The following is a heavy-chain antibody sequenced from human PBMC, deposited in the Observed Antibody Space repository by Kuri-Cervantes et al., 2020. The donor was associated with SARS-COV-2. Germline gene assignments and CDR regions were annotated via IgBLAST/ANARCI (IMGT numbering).Heavy chain of an antibody. J-gene: IGHJ3*02. Sequence: ASVKVSCKASGYTFTGYYMHWVRQAPGQGLEWMGWINPNSGGTNYAQKFQGRVTMTRDTSISTAYMELSRLGSDDTAVYYCARVRSLIVNNAFDIWGQGTMVTVSS. V-gene: IGHV1-2*02. CDR1: GYTFTGYY. D-gene: IGHD2-21*01. CDR2: INPNSGGT. CDR3: ARVRSLIVNNAFDI.